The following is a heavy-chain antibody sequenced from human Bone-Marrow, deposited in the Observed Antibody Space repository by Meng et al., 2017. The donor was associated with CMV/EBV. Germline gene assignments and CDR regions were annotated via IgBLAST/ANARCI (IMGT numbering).Heavy chain of an antibody. CDR2: IIPILGIA. D-gene: IGHD2-2*01. CDR3: ARKNAVHYYYGMDV. Sequence: SVKVSCKASGGTFSSYAISWVRQAPGQGLEWMGGIIPILGIANYAQKFQGRVTITADKSTSTAYMELRSLKSDDTAVYYCARKNAVHYYYGMDVRGQGTTVTVSS. J-gene: IGHJ6*02. V-gene: IGHV1-69*10. CDR1: GGTFSSYA.